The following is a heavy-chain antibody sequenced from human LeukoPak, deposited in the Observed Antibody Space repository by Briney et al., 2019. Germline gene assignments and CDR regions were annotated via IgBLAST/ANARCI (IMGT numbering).Heavy chain of an antibody. CDR3: AKGKFEQWPYNWFDP. J-gene: IGHJ5*02. D-gene: IGHD6-19*01. Sequence: PGGSLRLSCAASGFTFSSYAMSWVRQAPGKGLEWVSGISWNSGSIGYADSVKGRFTISRDNAKNSLYLQMNSLRAEDTALYYCAKGKFEQWPYNWFDPWGQGTLVTVSS. CDR2: ISWNSGSI. V-gene: IGHV3-9*01. CDR1: GFTFSSYA.